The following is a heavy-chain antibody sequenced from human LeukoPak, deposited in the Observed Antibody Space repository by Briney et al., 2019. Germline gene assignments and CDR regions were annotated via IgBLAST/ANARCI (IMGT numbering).Heavy chain of an antibody. Sequence: GGSLRLSCAASGFTFSDYYMDGVRQAPGEGLEWGGRIRKKANSYTTEYAASVKGRFTISRDDSKTSLYLQMNGLKTEDTAVYYCARGNRGFDYWGQGTLVTVSS. CDR2: IRKKANSYTT. D-gene: IGHD7-27*01. V-gene: IGHV3-72*01. CDR3: ARGNRGFDY. J-gene: IGHJ4*02. CDR1: GFTFSDYY.